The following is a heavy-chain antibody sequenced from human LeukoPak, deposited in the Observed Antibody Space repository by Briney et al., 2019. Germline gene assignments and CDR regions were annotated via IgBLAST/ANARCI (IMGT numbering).Heavy chain of an antibody. CDR1: GGSISSYY. V-gene: IGHV4-59*01. Sequence: TPSETLSLTCTVSGGSISSYYWSWIRQPPGKGLEGIGYIYYSGSTNYNPSLKSRVTISVDTSKNQFSLKLSSVTAADTAVYYCARRYSGSSYDAFDIWGQGTMVTVSS. CDR3: ARRYSGSSYDAFDI. J-gene: IGHJ3*02. D-gene: IGHD1-26*01. CDR2: IYYSGST.